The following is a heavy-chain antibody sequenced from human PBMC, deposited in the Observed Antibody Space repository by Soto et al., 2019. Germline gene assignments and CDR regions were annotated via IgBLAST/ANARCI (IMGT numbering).Heavy chain of an antibody. CDR2: ISYDGSNQ. CDR1: GFTFNVYV. CDR3: AKDQASGQGSFDS. J-gene: IGHJ4*02. V-gene: IGHV3-30*18. Sequence: GGSLRLSCAASGFTFNVYVMHWVRQAPDKGLEWVALISYDGSNQYYADSVKGRFTISRDNSKNTLFLQMNSLRADDTAVYYCAKDQASGQGSFDSWGQGTLVTVSS.